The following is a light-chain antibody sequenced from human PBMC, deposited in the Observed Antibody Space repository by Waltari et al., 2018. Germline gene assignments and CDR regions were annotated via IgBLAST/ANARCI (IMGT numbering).Light chain of an antibody. CDR3: LQYGNSPGT. V-gene: IGKV3-20*01. Sequence: ETVMMHSPVPLSLSPEDRATLSCRASENVTRNSLAWSQQKPGQAPRLLIYGASSRATGIPDRFSGSGSGTDFTLTISRVEPEDIAVYYCLQYGNSPGTFGQGSKLQIK. J-gene: IGKJ2*01. CDR1: ENVTRNS. CDR2: GAS.